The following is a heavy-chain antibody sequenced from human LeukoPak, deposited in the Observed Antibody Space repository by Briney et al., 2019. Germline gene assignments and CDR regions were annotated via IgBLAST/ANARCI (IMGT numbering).Heavy chain of an antibody. CDR3: ARNYYDSSGSDAFDI. CDR2: INPSGGST. D-gene: IGHD3-22*01. V-gene: IGHV1-46*01. CDR1: GYTFTSYY. Sequence: ASVKVSCKASGYTFTSYYMHWVRQAPGQGLEWMGIINPSGGSTSYAQKFQGRVTMTRDMSTSTVYMELSSLRSDDTAVYYCARNYYDSSGSDAFDIWGQGTMVTVSS. J-gene: IGHJ3*02.